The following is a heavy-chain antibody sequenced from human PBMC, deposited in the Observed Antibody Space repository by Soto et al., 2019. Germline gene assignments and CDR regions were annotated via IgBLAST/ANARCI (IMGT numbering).Heavy chain of an antibody. D-gene: IGHD3-22*01. CDR2: ISPNSGNI. CDR1: GYTFTRNG. J-gene: IGHJ6*02. V-gene: IGHV1-18*01. CDR3: VKDRDSNSWPSRDV. Sequence: QVHLVQSGAEVKKPGASVNASCKTSGYTFTRNGISWVRQAPGQGLEWMGWISPNSGNIKYAQKLQGRVIMTTDTSTSTAYIELRSLRSDDTAVYYCVKDRDSNSWPSRDVWGPGTTVTVSS.